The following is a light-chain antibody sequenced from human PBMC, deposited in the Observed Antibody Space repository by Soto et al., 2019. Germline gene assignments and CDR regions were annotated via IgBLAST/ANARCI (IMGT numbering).Light chain of an antibody. CDR2: AAS. CDR1: QAISGY. J-gene: IGKJ1*01. CDR3: QHYNSYSEA. Sequence: DIQLTQSPSFLSASVGDRVTITCRASQAISGYLAWYQQKPGKAPKLLISAASTLQSGVPSRFSGSGSGTEFTLTISSLQPDDFATYYCQHYNSYSEAFGQGTRVDIK. V-gene: IGKV1-9*01.